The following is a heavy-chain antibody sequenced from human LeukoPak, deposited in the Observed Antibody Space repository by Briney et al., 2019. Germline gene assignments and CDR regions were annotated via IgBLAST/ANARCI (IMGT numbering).Heavy chain of an antibody. D-gene: IGHD6-13*01. J-gene: IGHJ6*03. CDR1: GGSISSYY. Sequence: SETLSLTCTVSGGSISSYYWSWIRQPPGQGLEWIGYIYYSGSTNYNPSLKSRVTISVDTSKNQFSLKLSSVTAADTAVYYCARDSRVAAAGTYYYYYYMDVWGKGTTVTISS. CDR3: ARDSRVAAAGTYYYYYYMDV. V-gene: IGHV4-59*01. CDR2: IYYSGST.